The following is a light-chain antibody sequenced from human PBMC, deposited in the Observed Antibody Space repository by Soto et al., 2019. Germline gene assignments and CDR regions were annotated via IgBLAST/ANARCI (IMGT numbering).Light chain of an antibody. CDR1: QSISSW. CDR3: QQYNSYRT. J-gene: IGKJ1*01. Sequence: QSPSTLSASVGDRVTITCRARQSISSWLAWYQQKPGKAPKLLIYDASTLESGVPSRFSGSGSGTEFTLTISSLQPDDFATYYCQQYNSYRTFGQGTKVDIK. CDR2: DAS. V-gene: IGKV1-5*01.